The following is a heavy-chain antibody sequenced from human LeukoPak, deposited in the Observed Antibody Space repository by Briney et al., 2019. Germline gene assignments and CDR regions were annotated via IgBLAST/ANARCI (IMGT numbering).Heavy chain of an antibody. J-gene: IGHJ6*02. Sequence: ASVKVSCKASGYTFTGYYMHWVRQAPGQGLEWMGWINPNSGGTNYAQKFQGRVTMTRDTSISTAYMELSRLRSDDMAVYYCARDHRGSPYYYYYGMDVWGQGTTVTVSS. V-gene: IGHV1-2*02. CDR2: INPNSGGT. CDR1: GYTFTGYY. D-gene: IGHD5-12*01. CDR3: ARDHRGSPYYYYYGMDV.